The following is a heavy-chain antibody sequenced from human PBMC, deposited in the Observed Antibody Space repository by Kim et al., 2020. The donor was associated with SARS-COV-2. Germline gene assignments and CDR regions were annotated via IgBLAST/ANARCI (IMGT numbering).Heavy chain of an antibody. D-gene: IGHD1-26*01. CDR2: SNHLGGT. V-gene: IGHV4-34*01. CDR3: ARLSGNTQMGYNWFDP. CDR1: GGSLSGSY. Sequence: SETLSLTCAVHGGSLSGSYWSWIRQPPGKGLEWIGESNHLGGTNYNPSLKSRVTISVDTSKNQFSLRLSSVTAADTAVYYCARLSGNTQMGYNWFDPWGQGTLVTVSS. J-gene: IGHJ5*02.